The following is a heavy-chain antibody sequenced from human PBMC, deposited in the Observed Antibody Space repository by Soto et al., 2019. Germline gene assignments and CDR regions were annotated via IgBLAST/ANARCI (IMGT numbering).Heavy chain of an antibody. CDR2: IKSKTDGGTT. Sequence: PGGSLRLSCAASGFTFSNAWMNWVRQAPGKGLEWVGRIKSKTDGGTTDYAAPVKGRFTISRDDSKNTLYLQMNSLKTEDTAVYYCTTPLSSGSDYYYYGMDVWGQGTTVTVSS. CDR3: TTPLSSGSDYYYYGMDV. CDR1: GFTFSNAW. J-gene: IGHJ6*02. V-gene: IGHV3-15*07. D-gene: IGHD3-10*01.